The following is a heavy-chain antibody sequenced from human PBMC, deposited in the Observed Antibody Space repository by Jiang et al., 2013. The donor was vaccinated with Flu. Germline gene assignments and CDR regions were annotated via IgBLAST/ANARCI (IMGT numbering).Heavy chain of an antibody. J-gene: IGHJ5*02. CDR3: AREAREGYCSSTSCPPGVYNWFDP. Sequence: GPGLVKPSQTLSLTCTVSGGSINNDYYYWTWIRQPPGKGLEWIGYIFYRGNTYYNPSLKSRVTISVDTSKNQFSLKLSSVTAADTAVYYCAREAREGYCSSTSCPPGVYNWFDPWGQGTLVTVSS. V-gene: IGHV4-30-4*01. D-gene: IGHD2-2*01. CDR2: IFYRGNT. CDR1: GGSINNDYYY.